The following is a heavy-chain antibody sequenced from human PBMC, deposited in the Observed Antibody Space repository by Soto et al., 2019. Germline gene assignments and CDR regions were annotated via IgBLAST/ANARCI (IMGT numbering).Heavy chain of an antibody. Sequence: QVQLQESGPGLVRPSETLSLTCTVSSDSISSYYWIWIRQSPGKGLEWIGYTDYSGNTNYNHSLKSRVTISGDTPKNQFSLRRSSVTAADTAVYYCARAVGDPLYYLDYWGQGTLVTVSS. V-gene: IGHV4-59*08. J-gene: IGHJ4*02. D-gene: IGHD6-19*01. CDR2: TDYSGNT. CDR3: ARAVGDPLYYLDY. CDR1: SDSISSYY.